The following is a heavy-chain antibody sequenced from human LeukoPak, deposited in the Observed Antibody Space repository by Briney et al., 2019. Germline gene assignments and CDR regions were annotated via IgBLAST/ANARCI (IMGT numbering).Heavy chain of an antibody. CDR3: ARPYSSNWYDAFHF. CDR1: GGPITGYY. CDR2: VSYRGST. V-gene: IGHV4-59*01. Sequence: PSETLSLTCTVFGGPITGYYWSWIRQPPGKGLEWLGYVSYRGSTNYNPSLESRVTISVDTSKNQFSLKLSSVTAADTAVYYCARPYSSNWYDAFHFWGQGTMVTVSS. D-gene: IGHD6-13*01. J-gene: IGHJ3*01.